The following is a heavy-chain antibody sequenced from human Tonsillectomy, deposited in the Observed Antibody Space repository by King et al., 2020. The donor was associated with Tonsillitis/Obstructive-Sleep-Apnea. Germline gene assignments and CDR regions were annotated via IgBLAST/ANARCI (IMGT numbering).Heavy chain of an antibody. CDR3: SHRLLRYFDWLPNAEYFQD. D-gene: IGHD3-9*01. Sequence: ITLKESGPTLVKPTQTLTLTCTVSGISLTTSGVGVGWIRQPPGKALEWLALIYWDDDKRYSPSLRSRLTITKDTSKNQVVLTMTNMDPVDTATYYCSHRLLRYFDWLPNAEYFQDWGQGTLVTVSS. CDR1: GISLTTSGVG. V-gene: IGHV2-5*02. CDR2: IYWDDDK. J-gene: IGHJ1*01.